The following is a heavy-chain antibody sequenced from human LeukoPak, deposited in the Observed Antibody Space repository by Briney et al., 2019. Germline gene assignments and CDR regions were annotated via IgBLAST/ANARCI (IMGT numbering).Heavy chain of an antibody. Sequence: GGSLRLSCAASGCTFSSYAMHWVRQAPGKGLEWVAVISYDGSNKYYADSVKGRFTISRDNSRNTLHLQMNSLRAEDTAVYSWAKASLRVFDWLSDYWGQGTLVTVSS. CDR3: AKASLRVFDWLSDY. J-gene: IGHJ4*02. V-gene: IGHV3-30*18. D-gene: IGHD3-9*01. CDR1: GCTFSSYA. CDR2: ISYDGSNK.